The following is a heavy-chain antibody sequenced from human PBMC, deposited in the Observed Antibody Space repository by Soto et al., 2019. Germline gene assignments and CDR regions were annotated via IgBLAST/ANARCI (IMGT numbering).Heavy chain of an antibody. V-gene: IGHV1-18*01. CDR3: AKDGLDHTATVKGGY. D-gene: IGHD5-18*01. CDR2: INTYNGNT. Sequence: QVHLVQSGPEVKKPGASVRVSCRASGYTFTNYGIGWVRQAPGQGLEWMGWINTYNGNTNYAQKFRGRLTMTTDTSTTTAYMEMRSLKSDDTAMYYCAKDGLDHTATVKGGYWGQGTLVTVCS. J-gene: IGHJ4*02. CDR1: GYTFTNYG.